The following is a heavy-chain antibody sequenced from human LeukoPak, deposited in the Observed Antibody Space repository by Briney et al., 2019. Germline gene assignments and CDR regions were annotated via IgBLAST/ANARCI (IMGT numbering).Heavy chain of an antibody. CDR3: ATHSIAAVGFDY. CDR2: INPNNADK. CDR1: GYTFTSYG. J-gene: IGHJ4*02. D-gene: IGHD6-13*01. V-gene: IGHV1-2*02. Sequence: GASVMVSCKTSGYTFTSYGISWVRQAPGQGLEWLGWINPNNADKTFAQKFQGRVTMTRDTSISTAYMELSRLTSDDTAVYYCATHSIAAVGFDYWGQGTLVTVSS.